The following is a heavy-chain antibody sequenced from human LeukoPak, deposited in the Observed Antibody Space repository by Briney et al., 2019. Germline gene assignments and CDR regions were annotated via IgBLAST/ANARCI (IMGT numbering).Heavy chain of an antibody. V-gene: IGHV3-66*01. Sequence: GGSLRLSCAASGFTVSSNYMSWVRQAPGKGLEWVSVIYSGGSTYYADSVKGRFTISRDNSKNTLYLQMNGLRAEDTAVYYCARDRDCSGGSCYTDYWGQGTLVTVSS. CDR3: ARDRDCSGGSCYTDY. CDR2: IYSGGST. J-gene: IGHJ4*02. D-gene: IGHD2-15*01. CDR1: GFTVSSNY.